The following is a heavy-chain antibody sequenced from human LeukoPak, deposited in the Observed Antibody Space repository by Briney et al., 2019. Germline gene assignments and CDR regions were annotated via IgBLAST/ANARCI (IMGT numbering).Heavy chain of an antibody. CDR3: AKAGAIYSSSWYYFDY. J-gene: IGHJ4*02. V-gene: IGHV3-23*01. D-gene: IGHD6-13*01. CDR2: ISGSGGST. CDR1: GFTFSGYA. Sequence: PGGSLRLSCAASGFTFSGYAMSWVRQAPGKGLEWVSAISGSGGSTYYADSVKGRFTISRDNSKNTLYLQMNSLRAEDTAVYYCAKAGAIYSSSWYYFDYWGQGTLVTVSS.